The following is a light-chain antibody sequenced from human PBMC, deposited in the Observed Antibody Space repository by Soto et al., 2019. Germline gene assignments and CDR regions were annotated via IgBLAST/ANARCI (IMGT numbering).Light chain of an antibody. J-gene: IGLJ1*01. V-gene: IGLV2-14*03. CDR1: SSDVGGYNY. Sequence: QSALTQPASVSGSPGQSITISCTGTSSDVGGYNYVSWYQQHPDKAPRLMIYDVSNRPSGVSDRFSGSKSGDTASLTISGLQAEDEADSYCTSFTSRHTYVFGTGTKVTVL. CDR3: TSFTSRHTYV. CDR2: DVS.